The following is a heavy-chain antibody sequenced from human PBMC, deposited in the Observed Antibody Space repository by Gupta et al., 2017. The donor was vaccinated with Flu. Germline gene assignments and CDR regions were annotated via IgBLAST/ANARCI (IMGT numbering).Heavy chain of an antibody. J-gene: IGHJ4*02. CDR3: ARGLFGWVRGVGY. CDR1: GGSFSGYY. CDR2: INHSGST. V-gene: IGHV4-34*01. Sequence: QVQLQQWGAGLLKPSETLSLTCAVYGGSFSGYYWSWIRQPPGKGLEWIGEINHSGSTNYNPSLKSRVTISVDTPKNQFPLKLSSVTAADTAVYYCARGLFGWVRGVGYWGQGTLVTVSS. D-gene: IGHD3-10*01.